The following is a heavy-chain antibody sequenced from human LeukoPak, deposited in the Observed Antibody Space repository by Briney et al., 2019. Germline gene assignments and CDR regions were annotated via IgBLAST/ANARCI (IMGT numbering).Heavy chain of an antibody. CDR2: IRYDGSNK. D-gene: IGHD4-17*01. J-gene: IGHJ4*02. V-gene: IGHV3-30*02. CDR3: AKDPTVTGYYFDY. CDR1: GFTFSSYG. Sequence: GGSLRLSCAASGFTFSSYGMHWVRQAPGKGLEWVAFIRYDGSNKYYANSVKGRFTISRDNSKNTLYLQMNSLRAEDTAVYYCAKDPTVTGYYFDYWGQGTLVTVSS.